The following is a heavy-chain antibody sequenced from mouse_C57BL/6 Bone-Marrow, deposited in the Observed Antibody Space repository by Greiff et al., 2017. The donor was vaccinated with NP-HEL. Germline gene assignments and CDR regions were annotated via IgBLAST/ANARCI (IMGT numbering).Heavy chain of an antibody. CDR1: GYTFTNYW. Sequence: QVHVKQSGAELVRPGTSVKMSCKASGYTFTNYWIGWAKQRPGHGLEWIGDIYPGGGYTNYNEKFKGKATLTADKSSSTAYMQFSSLTSEDSAIYYCARGPHYDLYFDYWGQGTTLTVSS. CDR3: ARGPHYDLYFDY. CDR2: IYPGGGYT. D-gene: IGHD2-4*01. V-gene: IGHV1-63*01. J-gene: IGHJ2*01.